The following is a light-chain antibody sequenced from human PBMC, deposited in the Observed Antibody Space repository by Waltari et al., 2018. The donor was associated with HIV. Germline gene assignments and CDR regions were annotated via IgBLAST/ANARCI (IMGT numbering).Light chain of an antibody. CDR2: GNN. CDR1: SSNIGPGYD. V-gene: IGLV1-40*01. J-gene: IGLJ3*02. Sequence: QSVLTPPPSVSGAPGQRVTISCTGRSSNIGPGYDVHWYQQLPGTAPQLLIFGNNNRPSGVPDRFSGSKSGTSASLAITGLQAEDEADYYCQSYDSSLSGWVFGGGTKLTVL. CDR3: QSYDSSLSGWV.